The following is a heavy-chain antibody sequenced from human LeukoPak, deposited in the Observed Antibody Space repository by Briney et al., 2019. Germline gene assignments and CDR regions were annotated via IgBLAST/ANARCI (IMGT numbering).Heavy chain of an antibody. CDR1: GFSFSDYY. V-gene: IGHV3-11*05. CDR3: ARERVTTFLSPVYYGMDV. CDR2: ISSSSSYT. J-gene: IGHJ6*02. D-gene: IGHD3-16*01. Sequence: GGSLRLSCAASGFSFSDYYMRWIRQAPGKGLEWVSYISSSSSYTDYADSVKGRFTISRDNAENSLYLRMNSLRAEDTAVYYCARERVTTFLSPVYYGMDVWGQGTTVTVSS.